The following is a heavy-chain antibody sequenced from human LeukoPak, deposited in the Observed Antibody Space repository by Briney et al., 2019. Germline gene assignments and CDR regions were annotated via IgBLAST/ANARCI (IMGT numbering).Heavy chain of an antibody. CDR3: ARDTTTVTTWARIRYFDY. J-gene: IGHJ4*02. CDR1: GGSISSGSYY. CDR2: IYTSGST. Sequence: PSETLSLTCTVSGGSISSGSYYWSWIRQPAGKGLEWIGRIYTSGSTNYNPSLKSRVTISVDTSKNQFSLKLSSVTAADTAVYYCARDTTTVTTWARIRYFDYWGQGTLVTVSS. D-gene: IGHD4-17*01. V-gene: IGHV4-61*02.